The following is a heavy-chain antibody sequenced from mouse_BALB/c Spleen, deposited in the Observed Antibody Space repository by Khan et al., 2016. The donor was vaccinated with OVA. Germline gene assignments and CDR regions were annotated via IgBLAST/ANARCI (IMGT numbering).Heavy chain of an antibody. CDR3: TRLAYYYDSEGFAY. CDR2: VSTGGSYT. Sequence: EVELVVSGGDLVKPGGSLKLSCAASGFTFSTYGMSWVRQTPDKRLEWVATVSTGGSYTYYSDSVKGRFTISRDNAKHTLYLQMSGLKSEDTAMFYCTRLAYYYDSEGFAYWGQGTLVTVSA. J-gene: IGHJ3*01. D-gene: IGHD1-1*01. V-gene: IGHV5-6*01. CDR1: GFTFSTYG.